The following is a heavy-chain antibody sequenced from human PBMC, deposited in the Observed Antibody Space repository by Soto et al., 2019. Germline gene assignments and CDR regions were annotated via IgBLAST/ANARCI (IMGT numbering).Heavy chain of an antibody. J-gene: IGHJ4*02. D-gene: IGHD5-18*01. CDR3: ARDSGYSYGPLDY. CDR2: ISSSSSTI. CDR1: GFTFSSYS. Sequence: GGSLRLSCAASGFTFSSYSMDWVRQAPGKGLEWVSYISSSSSTIYYADSVKGRFTISRDNAKNSLYLQMNSLRAEDTAVYYCARDSGYSYGPLDYWGQGTLVTVSS. V-gene: IGHV3-48*01.